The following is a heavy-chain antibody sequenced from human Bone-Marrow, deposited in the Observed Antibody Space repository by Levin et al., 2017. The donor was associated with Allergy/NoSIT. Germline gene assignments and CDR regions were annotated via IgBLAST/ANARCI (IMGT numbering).Heavy chain of an antibody. CDR1: GYTFTDYY. Sequence: PGGSLRLSCKASGYTFTDYYMHWVRQAPGQGLEWMGRINSNSGGTHYAQKFQGRVTMTRDTSFSTTYMELSGLTSDDTAVYYCARGRGSIRPGGSDNSFDPWGQGTLVTVSS. CDR2: INSNSGGT. D-gene: IGHD3-3*02. J-gene: IGHJ5*02. CDR3: ARGRGSIRPGGSDNSFDP. V-gene: IGHV1-2*06.